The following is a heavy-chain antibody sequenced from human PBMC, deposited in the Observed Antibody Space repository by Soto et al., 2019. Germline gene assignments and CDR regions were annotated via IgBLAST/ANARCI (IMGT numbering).Heavy chain of an antibody. V-gene: IGHV3-21*01. D-gene: IGHD3-22*01. CDR2: ISDSGHYI. CDR1: GFTFSTYG. J-gene: IGHJ5*02. Sequence: EVQLVESGGGLVEPGGPLRLSCAASGFTFSTYGMNWVRQAPGKGLEWLSSISDSGHYIYYADSVKGRFTISRDNANNSLLLQMYILRGEDTAVYYCARSGLALPYSASHWFDPWGHGTLVTVSS. CDR3: ARSGLALPYSASHWFDP.